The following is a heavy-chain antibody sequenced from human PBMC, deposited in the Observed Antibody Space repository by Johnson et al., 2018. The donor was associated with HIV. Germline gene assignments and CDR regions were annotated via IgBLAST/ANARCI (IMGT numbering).Heavy chain of an antibody. Sequence: QVQLVESGGGVVQPGRSLRLSCAASGFTFSTYAMHWVRQAPGKGLEWVAVISSDESNKYYADSVKGRFTISRDNSKNTLFLQMDSLRADDTAVYYCAREGVSGSYYDAFDLWGQGTMVTVSS. V-gene: IGHV3-30*04. CDR3: AREGVSGSYYDAFDL. D-gene: IGHD1-26*01. CDR1: GFTFSTYA. J-gene: IGHJ3*01. CDR2: ISSDESNK.